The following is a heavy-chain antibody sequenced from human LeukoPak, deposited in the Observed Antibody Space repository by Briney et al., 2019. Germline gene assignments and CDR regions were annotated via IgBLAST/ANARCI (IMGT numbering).Heavy chain of an antibody. J-gene: IGHJ4*02. D-gene: IGHD3-22*01. V-gene: IGHV3-9*03. CDR3: AKDSTEGISSVGYFDY. CDR1: GFTFSSYA. CDR2: ISWNSGSI. Sequence: GGSLRLSCAASGFTFSSYAMHWVRQAPGKGLEWVSGISWNSGSIGYADSVKGRFTISRDNAKNSLYLQMNSLRAEDMALYYCAKDSTEGISSVGYFDYWGQGTLVTVSS.